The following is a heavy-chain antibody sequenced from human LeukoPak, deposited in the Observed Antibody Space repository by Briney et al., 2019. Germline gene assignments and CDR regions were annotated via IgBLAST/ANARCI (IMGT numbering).Heavy chain of an antibody. CDR3: AAKTFDM. CDR2: IKPDGSDK. Sequence: GGSLRLSCAASGFTFSSFWMYWVRQAPGKGLEWVANIKPDGSDKYYVDSVKGRFTISRDNAKKLLYLQMNSLRVEDTALYYCAAKTFDMWGQGTMVTVSS. J-gene: IGHJ3*02. V-gene: IGHV3-7*02. CDR1: GFTFSSFW.